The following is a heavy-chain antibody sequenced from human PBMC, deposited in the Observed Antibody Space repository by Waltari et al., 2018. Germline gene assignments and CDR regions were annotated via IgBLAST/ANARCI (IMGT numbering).Heavy chain of an antibody. Sequence: EVQLVGSGGGLVQPGGSLRLSCSGSGFTFTNHWMSWVRQAPGKGPEWVASIKQDGSEKYYVDSMKGRFTISRDNAKNSLSLQMDSLRAEDTAVYFCARGVTTVEYWGQGTLVTVSS. D-gene: IGHD2-21*02. J-gene: IGHJ4*02. CDR2: IKQDGSEK. CDR1: GFTFTNHW. V-gene: IGHV3-7*04. CDR3: ARGVTTVEY.